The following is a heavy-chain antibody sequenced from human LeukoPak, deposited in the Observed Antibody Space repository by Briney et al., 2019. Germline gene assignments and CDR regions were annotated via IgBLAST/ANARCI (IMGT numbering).Heavy chain of an antibody. CDR2: ISWNSGSI. J-gene: IGHJ4*02. CDR3: VRSHSFDY. CDR1: GFTFDDYA. V-gene: IGHV3-9*03. Sequence: GGSLRLSCAASGFTFDDYAMHWVRQAPGKGLEWVSGISWNSGSIGYADSVKGRFTISRDNAKNSLYLQMNSLRAEDMAVYYCVRSHSFDYWGQGTLVTVSS.